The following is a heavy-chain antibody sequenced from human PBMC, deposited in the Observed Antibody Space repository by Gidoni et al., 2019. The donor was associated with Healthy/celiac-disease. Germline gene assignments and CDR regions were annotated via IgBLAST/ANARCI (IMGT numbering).Heavy chain of an antibody. D-gene: IGHD3-16*02. CDR2: ISGSGGST. Sequence: EVQLLESGGGLVQPGGSLRLSCAASGFTFRSYAMSWVRQAPGKGLEWVSAISGSGGSTYYADSVKGRFTISRDNSKNTLYLQMNSLRAEDTAVYYCAKDILFVRLGELSSWGQGTLVTVSS. CDR1: GFTFRSYA. V-gene: IGHV3-23*01. CDR3: AKDILFVRLGELSS. J-gene: IGHJ5*02.